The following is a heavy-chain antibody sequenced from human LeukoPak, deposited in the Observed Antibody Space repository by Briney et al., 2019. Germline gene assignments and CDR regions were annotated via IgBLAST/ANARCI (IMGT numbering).Heavy chain of an antibody. CDR1: GGSFSGYY. Sequence: SETLSLTCAVYGGSFSGYYWSWIRQPPGKGLEWIGEINHSGSTNYNPSLKSRVTISVDTSKNQFSLKLSSVTAADTAVYYCARGSGWFGELFPNWFDPWGQGTLVTVSS. D-gene: IGHD3-10*01. V-gene: IGHV4-34*01. CDR3: ARGSGWFGELFPNWFDP. J-gene: IGHJ5*02. CDR2: INHSGST.